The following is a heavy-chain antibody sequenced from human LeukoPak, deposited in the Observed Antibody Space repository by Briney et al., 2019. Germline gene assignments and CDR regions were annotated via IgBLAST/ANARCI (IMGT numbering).Heavy chain of an antibody. D-gene: IGHD5/OR15-5a*01. CDR3: ARLEPSLRESTFDY. CDR1: GYTFTGYY. J-gene: IGHJ4*02. Sequence: GASVKVSCKASGYTFTGYYMHWVRQAPGQGLEWMGWINPNSGGTNYAQKFQGRVTMTRDTSISTAYMELSSLRSEDTAVYYCARLEPSLRESTFDYWGQGTLVTVSS. V-gene: IGHV1-2*02. CDR2: INPNSGGT.